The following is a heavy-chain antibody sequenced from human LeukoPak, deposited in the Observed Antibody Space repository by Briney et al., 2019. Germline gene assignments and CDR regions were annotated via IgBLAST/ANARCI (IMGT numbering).Heavy chain of an antibody. CDR1: GFTFSTYA. Sequence: GGSLRLSCAASGFTFSTYAMTWVRQAPGKGPEWVSIISHTGTSIFYADSVKGRFTISRDNSRNTLFLDMNSLRAEDTALYFCAKEEERFTAWGYFDSWGQGSLVTVSS. J-gene: IGHJ4*02. V-gene: IGHV3-23*01. CDR3: AKEEERFTAWGYFDS. D-gene: IGHD3-22*01. CDR2: ISHTGTSI.